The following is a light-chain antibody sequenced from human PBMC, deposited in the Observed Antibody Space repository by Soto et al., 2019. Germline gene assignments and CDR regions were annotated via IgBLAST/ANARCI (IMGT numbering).Light chain of an antibody. J-gene: IGKJ3*01. CDR1: QSISSY. Sequence: DIQMTQSPSSVSASFGDRVTITCRASQSISSYLNWYQQKPGKAPKLLIYAASSLQSGVPSRFSGSGSGTDFTLTISSLQPEDFATYYCQQSYSTPLTFGPGTKVDIK. V-gene: IGKV1-39*01. CDR3: QQSYSTPLT. CDR2: AAS.